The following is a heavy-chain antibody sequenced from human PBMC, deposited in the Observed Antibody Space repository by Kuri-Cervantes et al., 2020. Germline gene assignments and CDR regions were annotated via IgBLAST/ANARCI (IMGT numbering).Heavy chain of an antibody. CDR1: GGTFSSYA. V-gene: IGHV1-69*13. J-gene: IGHJ4*02. CDR3: ARDLCSGGNCYFSYFDY. Sequence: SVKVSCKASGGTFSSYAISWVRQAPGQGLEWMGGIIPIFGTANYAQKFQGRVTITADESTSTAYMELSSLRSEDTAVYYCARDLCSGGNCYFSYFDYWGQGTLVTVSS. CDR2: IIPIFGTA. D-gene: IGHD2-15*01.